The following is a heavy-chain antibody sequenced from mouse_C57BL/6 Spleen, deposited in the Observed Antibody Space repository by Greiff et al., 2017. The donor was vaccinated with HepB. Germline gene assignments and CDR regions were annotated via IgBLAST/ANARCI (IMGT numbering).Heavy chain of an antibody. CDR1: GYAFTNYL. CDR2: INPGSGGT. V-gene: IGHV1-54*01. CDR3: ARGYHGHWGYFDV. J-gene: IGHJ1*03. Sequence: QVQLQQSGAELVRPGTSVKVSCKASGYAFTNYLIEWVKQRPGQGLEWIGVINPGSGGTNYNEKFKGKATLTADKSSSTAYMQLSSLTSEDSAVYFCARGYHGHWGYFDVWGTGTTVTVSS. D-gene: IGHD4-1*01.